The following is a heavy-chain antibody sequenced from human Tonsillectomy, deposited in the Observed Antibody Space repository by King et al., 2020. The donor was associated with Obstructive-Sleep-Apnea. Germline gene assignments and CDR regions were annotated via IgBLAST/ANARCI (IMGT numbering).Heavy chain of an antibody. J-gene: IGHJ1*01. CDR2: LYSSGTT. D-gene: IGHD3-22*01. CDR1: GFTVSSSY. Sequence: VQLVESGGGLVQPGGSLKLSCAASGFTVSSSYMNWVRQAPGRGLEWVSVLYSSGTTYYADSVKGRFTISRHNSKNTLYLQMNSLRAEDTAVYYCARESAAFSNGRYGGYFQYWGQGILVTVSS. V-gene: IGHV3-53*04. CDR3: ARESAAFSNGRYGGYFQY.